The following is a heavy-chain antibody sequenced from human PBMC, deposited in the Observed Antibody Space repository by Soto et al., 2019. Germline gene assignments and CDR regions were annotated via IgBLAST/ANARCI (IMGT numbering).Heavy chain of an antibody. Sequence: ASVKVSCKASGYTFTGYYMHWVRQAPGQGLEWMGWINPNSGGTNYAQKFQGWVTMTRDTSISTAYMELSRLRSDDTAVYYCARAEVNMGSIVAAGFNSLATWGQETLAPLSS. CDR1: GYTFTGYY. D-gene: IGHD6-13*01. J-gene: IGHJ5*02. CDR3: ARAEVNMGSIVAAGFNSLAT. V-gene: IGHV1-2*04. CDR2: INPNSGGT.